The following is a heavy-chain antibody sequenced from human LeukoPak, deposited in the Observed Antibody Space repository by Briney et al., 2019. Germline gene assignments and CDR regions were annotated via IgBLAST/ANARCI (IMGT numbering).Heavy chain of an antibody. CDR2: ISAYNGNT. V-gene: IGHV1-18*01. Sequence: VASVKVSCKASGYTFTSYGISWVRQAPGQGLEWMGWISAYNGNTNYAQKLQGRVTMTTDTSTSTAYMELRSLRSDDTAVYYCARVGRRESYAGLSYFDYWGQGTLVTVSS. CDR3: ARVGRRESYAGLSYFDY. J-gene: IGHJ4*02. D-gene: IGHD3-16*01. CDR1: GYTFTSYG.